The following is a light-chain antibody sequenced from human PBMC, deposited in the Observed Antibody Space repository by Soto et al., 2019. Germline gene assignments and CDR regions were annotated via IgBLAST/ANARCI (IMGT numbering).Light chain of an antibody. CDR1: GGSLASNY. J-gene: IGLJ2*01. CDR2: EDN. Sequence: NFMLTQPHSVSGSPGKTVTISCTGSGGSLASNYVQWYQQRPGRAPTTVIYEDNDRPSRVPNRFSGSVDISSNSAFLTISGLTTEDEADYYCQSVDSSDQGFFGGGTKLTVL. V-gene: IGLV6-57*02. CDR3: QSVDSSDQGF.